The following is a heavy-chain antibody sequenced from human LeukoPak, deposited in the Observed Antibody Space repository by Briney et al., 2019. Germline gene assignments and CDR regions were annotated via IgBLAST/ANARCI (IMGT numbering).Heavy chain of an antibody. CDR3: ASNDYGDYGNWFDP. J-gene: IGHJ5*02. D-gene: IGHD4-17*01. CDR2: INPNSGGT. CDR1: GYTFTGYY. V-gene: IGHV1-2*06. Sequence: ASVTVSCKASGYTFTGYYMHWVRQAPGQGLEWMGRINPNSGGTNYAQKFQGRVTMTRDTSISTAYMELSRLRSDDTAVYYCASNDYGDYGNWFDPWGQGTLVTVSS.